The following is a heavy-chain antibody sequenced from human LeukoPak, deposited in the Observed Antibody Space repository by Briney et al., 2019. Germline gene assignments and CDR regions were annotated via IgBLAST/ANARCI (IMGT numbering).Heavy chain of an antibody. CDR3: VRDHKVAALY. J-gene: IGHJ4*02. V-gene: IGHV3-7*01. CDR2: INQDGSEK. D-gene: IGHD2-15*01. CDR1: GFTFSSYW. Sequence: GGSLRLSCAASGFTFSSYWMSWVRQAPGKGLEWVANINQDGSEKYYVDSVKCRFTISRDNAKNSLYLQMNSLRADDTPVYYCVRDHKVAALYWGQGSLATVSS.